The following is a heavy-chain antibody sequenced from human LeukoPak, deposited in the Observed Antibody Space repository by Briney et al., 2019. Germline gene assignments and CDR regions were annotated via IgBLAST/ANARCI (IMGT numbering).Heavy chain of an antibody. V-gene: IGHV3-64D*06. CDR2: IVSNGGST. CDR3: VKPSGYSGYGYFFDY. CDR1: GFTFSSSA. Sequence: GGSLRLSCSASGFTFSSSAMHWGRQAPGKGLEYVSAIVSNGGSTYYADSVKGRFTISRDNSKNTLYLQMSSLRAEDTAVYYCVKPSGYSGYGYFFDYWGQGTLDTVSS. D-gene: IGHD5-12*01. J-gene: IGHJ4*02.